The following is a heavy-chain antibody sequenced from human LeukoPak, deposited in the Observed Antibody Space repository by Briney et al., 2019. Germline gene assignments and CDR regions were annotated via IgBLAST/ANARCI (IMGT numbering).Heavy chain of an antibody. CDR2: IYGGGNI. CDR3: AKGSLGLVVIARPFDY. V-gene: IGHV3-53*01. J-gene: IGHJ4*02. D-gene: IGHD2-21*01. Sequence: QPGGSLRLSCAASGFTVSSNYMNWVRQAPGKGLEWVSVIYGGGNIYYADSVKGRFTISRDNSKNTLFLQMNSLRAEDTAVYYCAKGSLGLVVIARPFDYWGQGIVVTVSS. CDR1: GFTVSSNY.